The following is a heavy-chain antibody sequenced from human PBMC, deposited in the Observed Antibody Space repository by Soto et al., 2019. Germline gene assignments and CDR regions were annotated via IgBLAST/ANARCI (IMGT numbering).Heavy chain of an antibody. J-gene: IGHJ5*02. Sequence: QPGGSLRLSCTASGFTFGDYAMSWFRQAPGKGLEWVGFIRSKAYGGTTEYAASVKGRFTISRDDSKSIAYLQMNSLKTEDTAVYYCTRDSGQYYDILTGYLVERWFDPWGQGTLVTVSS. D-gene: IGHD3-9*01. V-gene: IGHV3-49*03. CDR3: TRDSGQYYDILTGYLVERWFDP. CDR1: GFTFGDYA. CDR2: IRSKAYGGTT.